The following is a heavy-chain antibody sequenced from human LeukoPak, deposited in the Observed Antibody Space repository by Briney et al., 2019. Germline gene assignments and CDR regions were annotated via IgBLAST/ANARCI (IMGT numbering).Heavy chain of an antibody. CDR1: GFSLSTSGMC. CDR2: MDWDDDK. D-gene: IGHD3-22*01. V-gene: IGHV2-70*11. Sequence: CGPPLVKPTQTLTLTCTFSGFSLSTSGMCVGWIRQPPGKALEWLARMDWDDDKYYSTSLKTRLTISKDTSKNEVVFTMTNMDLVDTATYYCARDYYDSSGQGYFQHWGQGTLVTVSS. J-gene: IGHJ1*01. CDR3: ARDYYDSSGQGYFQH.